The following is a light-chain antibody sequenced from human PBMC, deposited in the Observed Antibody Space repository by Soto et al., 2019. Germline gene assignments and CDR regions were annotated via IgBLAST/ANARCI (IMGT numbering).Light chain of an antibody. Sequence: DIQMTQSPSSLSASVGDRVTITCRASQGVANYLGWYQQKPGKVPKALIYGVSTLQSGGPSRFSGSGSDTDFTLTISSLQPEDAATYYCQHYRSAQMTFGQGTKVEIK. CDR2: GVS. J-gene: IGKJ1*01. CDR1: QGVANY. CDR3: QHYRSAQMT. V-gene: IGKV1-27*01.